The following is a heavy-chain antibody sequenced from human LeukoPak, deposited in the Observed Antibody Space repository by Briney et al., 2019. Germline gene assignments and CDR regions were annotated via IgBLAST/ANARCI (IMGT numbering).Heavy chain of an antibody. CDR1: GDSVSTNTGA. D-gene: IGHD2-15*01. CDR2: TYYRSQWHN. CDR3: ARGGSFAFDI. Sequence: SQTLLLTCAISGDSVSTNTGAWNWIRQSPSRGLEWLGRTYYRSQWHNEYAASVKSRINVTPDTSKNQVSLQLNSVTLEDTAVYYCARGGSFAFDIWGQGTMVTVSA. V-gene: IGHV6-1*01. J-gene: IGHJ3*02.